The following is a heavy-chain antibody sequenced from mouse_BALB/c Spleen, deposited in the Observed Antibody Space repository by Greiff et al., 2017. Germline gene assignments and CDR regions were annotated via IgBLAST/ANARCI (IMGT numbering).Heavy chain of an antibody. D-gene: IGHD1-1*01. Sequence: VQLQQSGAELAKPGASVKMSCKASGYTFTSYWMHWVKQRPGQGLEWIGYINPSTGYTEYNQKFKDKATLTADKSSSTAYMQLSSLTSEDSAVYYCARRLLRYYFDYWGQGTTLTVSS. CDR1: GYTFTSYW. CDR3: ARRLLRYYFDY. J-gene: IGHJ2*01. CDR2: INPSTGYT. V-gene: IGHV1-7*01.